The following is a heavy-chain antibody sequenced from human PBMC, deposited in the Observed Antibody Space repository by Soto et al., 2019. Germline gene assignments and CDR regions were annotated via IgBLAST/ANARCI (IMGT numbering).Heavy chain of an antibody. Sequence: EVQLVESGGGLVQPGGSLKLSCAASGFTFSGSAMHWVRQASGKGLEWVGRIRSKANSYATAYAASVKGRFTISRDDSKNTAYLQMNSLKTEDTAVYYCTRQVGATQSGDYWGQGTLVTVSS. CDR3: TRQVGATQSGDY. J-gene: IGHJ4*02. CDR1: GFTFSGSA. V-gene: IGHV3-73*02. D-gene: IGHD1-26*01. CDR2: IRSKANSYAT.